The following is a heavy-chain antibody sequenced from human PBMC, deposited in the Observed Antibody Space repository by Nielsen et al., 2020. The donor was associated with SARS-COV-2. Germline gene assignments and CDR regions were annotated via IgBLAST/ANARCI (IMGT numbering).Heavy chain of an antibody. CDR2: IYSGGTT. V-gene: IGHV4-39*01. CDR3: ARQGGVRWLVQDVLF. J-gene: IGHJ4*02. D-gene: IGHD6-19*01. CDR1: GGSISSASYY. Sequence: SETLSLTCSVSGGSISSASYYWGWIRQPPGKGLEWIGNIYSGGTTYYNPSLKSRVTISVDTSKNQFSLKLTSVTATDTAVYYCARQGGVRWLVQDVLFWGQGILVTVSS.